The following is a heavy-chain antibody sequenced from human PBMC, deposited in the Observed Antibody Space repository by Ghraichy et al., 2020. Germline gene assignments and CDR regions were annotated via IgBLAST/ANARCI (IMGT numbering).Heavy chain of an antibody. Sequence: LSLTCAASGFTFDDYGISWVRQAPGKGLEWVSGINWNGGSTGYADSVKGRFTISRDNAKNSLYLQMNSLKAEDTALYHCARGDYYYGMDVWGQGTTVTVSS. CDR1: GFTFDDYG. CDR2: INWNGGST. CDR3: ARGDYYYGMDV. J-gene: IGHJ6*02. V-gene: IGHV3-20*01.